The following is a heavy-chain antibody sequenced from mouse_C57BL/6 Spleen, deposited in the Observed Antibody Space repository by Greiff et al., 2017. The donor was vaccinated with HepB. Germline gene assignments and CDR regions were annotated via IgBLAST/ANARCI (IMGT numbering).Heavy chain of an antibody. V-gene: IGHV5-4*01. CDR1: GFTFSSYA. D-gene: IGHD4-1*01. CDR3: ARERRTAYYFDY. Sequence: EVQLVESGGGLVKPGGSLKLSCAASGFTFSSYAMSWVRQTPEKRLEWVATISDGGSYTYYPDNVKGRFTISRDNAKNNLYLQMSHLKSEDTAMYYCARERRTAYYFDYWGQGTTLTVSS. J-gene: IGHJ2*01. CDR2: ISDGGSYT.